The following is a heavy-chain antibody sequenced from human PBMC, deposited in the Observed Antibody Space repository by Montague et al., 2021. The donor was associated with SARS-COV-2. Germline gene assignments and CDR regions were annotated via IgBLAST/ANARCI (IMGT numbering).Heavy chain of an antibody. CDR3: TTGVSKAFLQERDF. CDR2: ISPSGST. J-gene: IGHJ4*02. D-gene: IGHD2-8*01. Sequence: SETLSLTCGVSGGPFSDYYWTWVRQSAGKGLQWIGDISPSGSTYYNPSXXCRVNISADPSKSRFSLTLTSVSAADTATYFCTTGVSKAFLQERDFWGQGIVVTVS. V-gene: IGHV4-34*01. CDR1: GGPFSDYY.